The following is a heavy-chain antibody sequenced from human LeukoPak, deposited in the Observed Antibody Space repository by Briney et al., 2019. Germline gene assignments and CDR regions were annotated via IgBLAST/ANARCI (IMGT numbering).Heavy chain of an antibody. Sequence: SETLSLTCTVSGGSLSSYYWSWIPEPPGEGLEWIGYIYYSGSTNYNPTLKSRVTISVDTSKNQFSLKLSSVTAADTAVYYCAREGQWLPGFDYWGQGTLVTVSS. V-gene: IGHV4-59*01. CDR3: AREGQWLPGFDY. CDR1: GGSLSSYY. J-gene: IGHJ4*02. CDR2: IYYSGST. D-gene: IGHD6-19*01.